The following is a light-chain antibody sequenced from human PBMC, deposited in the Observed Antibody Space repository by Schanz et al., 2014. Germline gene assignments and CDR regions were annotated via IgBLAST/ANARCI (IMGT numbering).Light chain of an antibody. Sequence: EVVLTQSPATLSLAPGEKATLSCRASQRVTSYVAWYQHKNGQAPRLLIYDASKRVTGIPARFSGSGSGTDFTLTISRLEPEDFAVYYCQQYGSSPQTFGQGTKVEIK. CDR1: QRVTSY. CDR2: DAS. CDR3: QQYGSSPQT. J-gene: IGKJ1*01. V-gene: IGKV3-20*01.